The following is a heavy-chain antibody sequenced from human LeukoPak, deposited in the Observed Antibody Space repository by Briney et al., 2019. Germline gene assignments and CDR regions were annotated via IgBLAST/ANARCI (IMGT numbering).Heavy chain of an antibody. D-gene: IGHD3-22*01. V-gene: IGHV4-38-2*02. CDR2: IYHSGST. J-gene: IGHJ4*02. CDR1: GYSISSGYY. Sequence: PSETLSLTCTVSGYSISSGYYWGWIRQPPGKGLEWIGSIYHSGSTYYNPSLKSRVTISVDTSKNQFSLKLSSVTAADTAVYYCARDTLLDYYDSSGYDRRDDYWGQGTLVTVSS. CDR3: ARDTLLDYYDSSGYDRRDDY.